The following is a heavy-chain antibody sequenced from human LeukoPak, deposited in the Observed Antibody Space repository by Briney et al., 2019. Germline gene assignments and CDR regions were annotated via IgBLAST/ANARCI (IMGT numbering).Heavy chain of an antibody. Sequence: GGSLRLSCAASGFTVSSNYMSWVRQAPGKGLEWVPLIYSGGSTYYADSVKGRFTISRDNAKNSLYLQMNSLRAEDTAVYYCAKDPLAGFFCDYWGQGTLVTVSS. CDR2: IYSGGST. V-gene: IGHV3-53*01. CDR3: AKDPLAGFFCDY. CDR1: GFTVSSNY. J-gene: IGHJ4*02. D-gene: IGHD3-3*01.